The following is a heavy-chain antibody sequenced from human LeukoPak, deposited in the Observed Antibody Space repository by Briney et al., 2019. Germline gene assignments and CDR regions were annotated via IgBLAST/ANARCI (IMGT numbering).Heavy chain of an antibody. CDR3: VGTTKWLAFDY. Sequence: PSETLSLTCTVSGVSISNYYWSWIRQPPGKGLEWVGCIYNSGSTNYSPSLNSRVTISVDTSENQLSLRLTSVTAADTAVYYCVGTTKWLAFDYWGQGTLVTVSS. D-gene: IGHD5-24*01. V-gene: IGHV4-59*01. CDR2: IYNSGST. CDR1: GVSISNYY. J-gene: IGHJ4*02.